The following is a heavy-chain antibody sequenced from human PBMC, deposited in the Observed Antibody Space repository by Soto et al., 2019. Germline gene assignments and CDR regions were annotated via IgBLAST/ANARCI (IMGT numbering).Heavy chain of an antibody. CDR3: ERRERYYGSPGWFDP. CDR1: GGSISSFAYY. J-gene: IGHJ5*02. V-gene: IGHV4-39*01. CDR2: VYYNENT. D-gene: IGHD3-10*01. Sequence: SETLSLTCSVSGGSISSFAYYWGWIRQPPGKGLEWIGTVYYNENTYYNPSLKSRVTISVDTAKNQFSLNLRSVTAADTAIYFCERRERYYGSPGWFDPWGQGTLVTVSS.